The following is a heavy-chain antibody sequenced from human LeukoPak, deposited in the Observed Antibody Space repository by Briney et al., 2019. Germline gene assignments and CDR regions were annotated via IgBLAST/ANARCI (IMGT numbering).Heavy chain of an antibody. D-gene: IGHD3-10*01. CDR1: GFTFSSYA. CDR2: ISGSGGST. CDR3: AKSGVITMVRGVIVFLDH. V-gene: IGHV3-23*01. Sequence: SGGSLRLSCAASGFTFSSYAMSWVRQAPGKGLEWVSAISGSGGSTYYADSVKGRFTISRDNSKNTLYLQMNSLRAEDTAVYYCAKSGVITMVRGVIVFLDHWGQGTLVTVSS. J-gene: IGHJ4*02.